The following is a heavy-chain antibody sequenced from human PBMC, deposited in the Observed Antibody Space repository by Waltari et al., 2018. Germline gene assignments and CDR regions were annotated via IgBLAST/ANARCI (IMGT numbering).Heavy chain of an antibody. D-gene: IGHD1-1*01. Sequence: EVHLVQSGGGLIQPGWSLRLSFGVSGFTFKNYWMTWVRQAPGKGLELVANIKQDGRDKNYVDAVEGRFTISRDNAQNSVYLQMNSLRAEDTAVYYCARDVPNGYFDYWGSGTLVTVSS. CDR2: IKQDGRDK. J-gene: IGHJ4*02. V-gene: IGHV3-7*01. CDR1: GFTFKNYW. CDR3: ARDVPNGYFDY.